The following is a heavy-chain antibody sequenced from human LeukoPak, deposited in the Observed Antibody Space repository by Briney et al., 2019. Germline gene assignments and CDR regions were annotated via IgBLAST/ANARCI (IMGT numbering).Heavy chain of an antibody. CDR1: GGSFSGYY. CDR2: IYYSGST. Sequence: PSETLSLTCAVYGGSFSGYYWSWIRQPPGKGLEWIGYIYYSGSTNYNPSLKSRVTISVDTSKNQFSLKLSSVTAADTAVYYCARVYYDSSGYYFDYWGQGTLVTVSS. CDR3: ARVYYDSSGYYFDY. D-gene: IGHD3-22*01. J-gene: IGHJ4*02. V-gene: IGHV4-59*01.